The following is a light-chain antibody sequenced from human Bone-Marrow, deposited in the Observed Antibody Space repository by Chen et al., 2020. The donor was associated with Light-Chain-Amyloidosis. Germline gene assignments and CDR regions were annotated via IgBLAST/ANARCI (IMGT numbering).Light chain of an antibody. CDR2: EVT. V-gene: IGLV2-14*01. CDR3: SSYTITNTLV. CDR1: SSAVGGDNH. J-gene: IGLJ1*01. Sequence: QSALTQPASVSGSPGQSLPISCPGTSSAVGGDNHVSWYQQHPDKAPKLMIYEVTNRPSWVPDRFSGSKSDNTASLTISGLQTEDEADYFCSSYTITNTLVFGSGTRVTVL.